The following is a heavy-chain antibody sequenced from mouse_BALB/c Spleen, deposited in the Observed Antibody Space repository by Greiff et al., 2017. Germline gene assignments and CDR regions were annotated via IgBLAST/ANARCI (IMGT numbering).Heavy chain of an antibody. J-gene: IGHJ4*01. CDR2: IYPSDSYT. Sequence: VQLQQTGAELVRPGASVKLSCKASGYTFTSYWINWVKQRPGQGLEWIGNIYPSDSYTNYNQKFKDKATLTVDKSSSTAYMQLSSPTSEDSAVYYCTRRGNSYYYAMDYWGQGTSVTVSS. D-gene: IGHD2-1*01. CDR3: TRRGNSYYYAMDY. CDR1: GYTFTSYW. V-gene: IGHV1-69*02.